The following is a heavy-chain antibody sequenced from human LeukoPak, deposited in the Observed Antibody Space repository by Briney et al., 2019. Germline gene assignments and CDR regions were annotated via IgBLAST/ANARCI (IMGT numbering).Heavy chain of an antibody. Sequence: PGGSLRLSCVVSGFTVSSKYMSWVRQAPGKGLEWVSVIYSIGSTYYADSVKGRFTISRDNSKNTVYLQMNSLRVEDTAVYYCAGDGSYGHFDYWGQGTLVTVSS. V-gene: IGHV3-53*01. CDR3: AGDGSYGHFDY. J-gene: IGHJ4*02. CDR2: IYSIGST. D-gene: IGHD5-18*01. CDR1: GFTVSSKY.